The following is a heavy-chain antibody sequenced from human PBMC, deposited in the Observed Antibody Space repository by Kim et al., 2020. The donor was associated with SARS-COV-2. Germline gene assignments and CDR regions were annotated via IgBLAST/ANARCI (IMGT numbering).Heavy chain of an antibody. Sequence: GGSLRLSCAASGFTFSSYEMNWVRQAPGKGLEWVSYISSSGSTIYYADSVKGRFTISRDNAKNLLYLQMNSLRAEDTAVYYCARTSPPSSRYFDWLFSWDYWGQGTLVTVSS. CDR2: ISSSGSTI. D-gene: IGHD3-9*01. V-gene: IGHV3-48*03. J-gene: IGHJ4*02. CDR1: GFTFSSYE. CDR3: ARTSPPSSRYFDWLFSWDY.